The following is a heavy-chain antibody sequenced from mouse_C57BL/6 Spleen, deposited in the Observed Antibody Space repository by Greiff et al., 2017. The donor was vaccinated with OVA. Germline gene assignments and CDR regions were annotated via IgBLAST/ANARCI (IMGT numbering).Heavy chain of an antibody. Sequence: VKLMESGAELVKPGASVKLSCKASGYTFTEYTIHWVKQRSGQGLEWIGWFYPGSGSIKYNEKFKDKATLTADKSSSTVYMELSRLTSEDSAVYFCARQRDYYGSSYGWYFDVWGTGTTVTVSS. J-gene: IGHJ1*03. CDR3: ARQRDYYGSSYGWYFDV. CDR1: GYTFTEYT. CDR2: FYPGSGSI. V-gene: IGHV1-62-2*01. D-gene: IGHD1-1*01.